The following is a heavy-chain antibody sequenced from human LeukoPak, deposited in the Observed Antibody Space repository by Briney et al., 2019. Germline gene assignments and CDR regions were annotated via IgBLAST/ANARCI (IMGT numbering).Heavy chain of an antibody. CDR2: IYTSGST. CDR1: GGSISSYY. CDR3: ASSQWLASYYYYGMDV. Sequence: SETLSLTCTVSGGSISSYYWSWSRQPAGKGLDWMARIYTSGSTNYNPSLKSRVTMSVDTSKNQFSLKLSSVTAADTAVYYCASSQWLASYYYYGMDVWGQGTTVTVSS. D-gene: IGHD5-12*01. V-gene: IGHV4-4*07. J-gene: IGHJ6*02.